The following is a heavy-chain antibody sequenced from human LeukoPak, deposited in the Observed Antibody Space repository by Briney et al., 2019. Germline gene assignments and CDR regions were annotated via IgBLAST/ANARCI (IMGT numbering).Heavy chain of an antibody. CDR3: ARDQVDTAMVRDPSDY. Sequence: GGSLRLSCAASGFTFSDYYMSWIRQAPGKGLEWVSYISSSGSTIYYADSVKGRFTISRDNAKNSLYLQMNSLRAEDTAVYYCARDQVDTAMVRDPSDYWGQGTLVTVSS. D-gene: IGHD5-18*01. CDR1: GFTFSDYY. J-gene: IGHJ4*02. CDR2: ISSSGSTI. V-gene: IGHV3-11*01.